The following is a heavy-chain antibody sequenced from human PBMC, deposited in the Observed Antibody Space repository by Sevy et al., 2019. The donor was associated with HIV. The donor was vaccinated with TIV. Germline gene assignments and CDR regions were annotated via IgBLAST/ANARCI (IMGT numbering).Heavy chain of an antibody. V-gene: IGHV3-30*18. D-gene: IGHD3-10*01. Sequence: GVSLRLSCAASGFTFSSYGMHWVRQAPGKGLEWVAVISYDGSNKYYADSVKGRFTISRDNSKNTLYLQMNSLRAEDTAVYYCAKVRHGYGSGSPGADVWGQGTTVTVSS. CDR1: GFTFSSYG. CDR3: AKVRHGYGSGSPGADV. J-gene: IGHJ6*02. CDR2: ISYDGSNK.